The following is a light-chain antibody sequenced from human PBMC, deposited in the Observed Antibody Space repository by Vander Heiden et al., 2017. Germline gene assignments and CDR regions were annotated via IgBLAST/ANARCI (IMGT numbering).Light chain of an antibody. CDR2: KDN. CDR3: QSAASSGTYDV. CDR1: AFPENY. J-gene: IGLJ3*02. Sequence: SYELTQPPSVSVSPGQTARITCSGNAFPENYGYWYQQKPGQAPVVVIYKDNERPSRIPGRFSGSSSGTTVTLTISGVQAEDEADYYCQSAASSGTYDVFGGGTKLTVL. V-gene: IGLV3-25*03.